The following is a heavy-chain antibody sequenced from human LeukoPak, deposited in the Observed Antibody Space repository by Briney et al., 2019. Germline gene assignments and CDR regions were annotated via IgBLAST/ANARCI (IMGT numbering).Heavy chain of an antibody. CDR3: ARRRGYTDGLDH. V-gene: IGHV5-51*01. CDR2: IHPGDSET. Sequence: GESLKISCEGSGYSFTSYWIGWVRQMPGKGLEWMGIIHPGDSETRYSPSFQGQVTISADKSTSTAFLQWNSLKASDTAIYYCARRRGYTDGLDHWGQGTLVTVSS. CDR1: GYSFTSYW. J-gene: IGHJ4*02. D-gene: IGHD5-18*01.